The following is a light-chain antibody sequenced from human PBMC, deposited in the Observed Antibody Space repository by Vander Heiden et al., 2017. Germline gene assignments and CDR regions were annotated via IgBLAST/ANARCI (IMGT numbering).Light chain of an antibody. CDR3: SSYAGSNNLV. J-gene: IGLJ2*01. CDR1: SSDVGGYNY. Sequence: QSVTISCTGTSSDVGGYNYVSWYQQHPGNAPKLMIYEVSKRPSGVPDRFSGSKSGNTASLTVSGRQAEDEADYYCSSYAGSNNLVFGGGTKLTVL. V-gene: IGLV2-8*01. CDR2: EVS.